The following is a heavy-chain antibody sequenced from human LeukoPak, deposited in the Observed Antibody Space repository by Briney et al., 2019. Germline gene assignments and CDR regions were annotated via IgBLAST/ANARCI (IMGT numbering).Heavy chain of an antibody. CDR2: IWYDGSNK. D-gene: IGHD4-17*01. CDR1: GFTFSSYG. J-gene: IGHJ4*02. Sequence: GGSLRLSCAASGFTFSSYGMHWVRQAPGKGLEWVAVIWYDGSNKYYADSVKGRFTISRDNSKNTLYLQMNSLRAEDTAVYYCARDGDGDYPLPDYWGQGTLVTVSS. V-gene: IGHV3-33*01. CDR3: ARDGDGDYPLPDY.